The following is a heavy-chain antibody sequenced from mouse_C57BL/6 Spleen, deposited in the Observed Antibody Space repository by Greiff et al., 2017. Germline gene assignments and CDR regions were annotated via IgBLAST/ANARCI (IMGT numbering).Heavy chain of an antibody. D-gene: IGHD1-1*01. Sequence: EVKVIESGGGLVQPGGSMKLSCAASGFTFSDAWMDWVRQSPEKGLEWVAEIRNKANNHATYYAESVKGRFTISRDDSKSSVYLQMNSLRAEDTGIYYCTRRATVVGWYFDVWGTGTTVTVSS. V-gene: IGHV6-6*01. J-gene: IGHJ1*03. CDR2: IRNKANNHAT. CDR1: GFTFSDAW. CDR3: TRRATVVGWYFDV.